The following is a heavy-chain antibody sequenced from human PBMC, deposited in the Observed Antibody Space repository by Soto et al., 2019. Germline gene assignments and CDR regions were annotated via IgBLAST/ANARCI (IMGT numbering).Heavy chain of an antibody. Sequence: QVQLVQSGAEVKKPGASVKVSCKASGYTFAIYDINWVRQAAGQGLESMGWMNPNSGVTDYAQKFQGRVTMTRDTSISTAYMEGSGLSSEDTAVYYGGGSYTYGHFDYWGQGTPVTVSS. CDR1: GYTFAIYD. V-gene: IGHV1-8*01. CDR2: MNPNSGVT. CDR3: GGSYTYGHFDY. D-gene: IGHD5-18*01. J-gene: IGHJ4*02.